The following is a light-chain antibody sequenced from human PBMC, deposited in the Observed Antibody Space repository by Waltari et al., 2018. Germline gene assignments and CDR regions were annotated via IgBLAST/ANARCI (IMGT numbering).Light chain of an antibody. CDR1: NSDVGSFGL. J-gene: IGLJ2*01. Sequence: QSALIQPASLSGSPGQSLTLSCTGINSDVGSFGLFSWYQQHPGKAPKLILYDVTKRPSGVSVRFSGSRSGDTASLTISTLQAEDEADYYCCSYANYVTFFGGGTKLTVL. CDR2: DVT. CDR3: CSYANYVTF. V-gene: IGLV2-23*02.